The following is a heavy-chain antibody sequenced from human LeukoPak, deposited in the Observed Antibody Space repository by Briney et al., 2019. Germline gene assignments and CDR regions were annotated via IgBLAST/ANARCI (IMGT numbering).Heavy chain of an antibody. D-gene: IGHD3-16*01. J-gene: IGHJ4*02. CDR1: GFSFFSYA. CDR2: TSFDGRQK. Sequence: GRSLRLSCAASGFSFFSYAMHWVRQAPGKGLEWVALTSFDGRQKYYAGSVKGRFTISRDNSKNTLYLQMDSLRIEDTAVYYCAKVPHSWGLFDSWGQGTLVTVSS. V-gene: IGHV3-30*04. CDR3: AKVPHSWGLFDS.